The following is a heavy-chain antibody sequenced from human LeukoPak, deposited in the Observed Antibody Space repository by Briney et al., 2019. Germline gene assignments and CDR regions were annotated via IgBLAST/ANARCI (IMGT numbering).Heavy chain of an antibody. Sequence: PSETLSLTCTVSGGSISSYYWSWIRQPAGKGLEWIGRIYTSGSTNYNPSLKSRVTMSVDTSKNQFSLKLSSVTAADTAVYYCARVVGTMVRGVITNWFDPWGQGTLVTVSS. D-gene: IGHD3-10*01. CDR1: GGSISSYY. J-gene: IGHJ5*02. V-gene: IGHV4-4*07. CDR2: IYTSGST. CDR3: ARVVGTMVRGVITNWFDP.